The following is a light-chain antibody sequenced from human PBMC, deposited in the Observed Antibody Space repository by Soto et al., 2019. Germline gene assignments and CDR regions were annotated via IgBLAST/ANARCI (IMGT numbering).Light chain of an antibody. Sequence: QSVLTQPPSASGTPGQRVTISCSGSSSNIGSNYVYWYQQLPGTAPKLLIYSNNQRPSGVPDRFSGSKSGTSASLAISGLRSEDEADYYCQSYDSSVSGYVFGTGTKVTVL. CDR1: SSNIGSNY. V-gene: IGLV1-47*02. J-gene: IGLJ1*01. CDR3: QSYDSSVSGYV. CDR2: SNN.